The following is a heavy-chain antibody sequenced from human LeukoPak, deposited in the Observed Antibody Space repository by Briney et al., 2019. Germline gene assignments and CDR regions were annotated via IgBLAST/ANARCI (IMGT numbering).Heavy chain of an antibody. CDR1: GFTFSSYA. CDR3: ARDDYSNYSPFDY. J-gene: IGHJ4*02. Sequence: PGGSLRLSCAASGFTFSSYAMHWVRQAPGKGLEWVAVISYDGSNKYYADSVKGRFTISRDNSKNTLYLQMNSLRAEDTAVYYCARDDYSNYSPFDYWGQGTLVTVSS. V-gene: IGHV3-30*04. D-gene: IGHD4-11*01. CDR2: ISYDGSNK.